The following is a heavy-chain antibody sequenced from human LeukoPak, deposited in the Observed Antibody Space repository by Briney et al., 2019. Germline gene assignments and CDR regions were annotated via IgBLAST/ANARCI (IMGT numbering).Heavy chain of an antibody. CDR2: INHSGST. V-gene: IGHV4-34*01. J-gene: IGHJ4*02. Sequence: SETLSLTCAVYGGSFSGYYWSWIRQPPGKGLEWIGEINHSGSTNYNPSHKSRVTISVDTSKNQFSLKLSSVTAADTAVYYCARYGATMIDYWGQGTLVTVSS. CDR1: GGSFSGYY. D-gene: IGHD1-26*01. CDR3: ARYGATMIDY.